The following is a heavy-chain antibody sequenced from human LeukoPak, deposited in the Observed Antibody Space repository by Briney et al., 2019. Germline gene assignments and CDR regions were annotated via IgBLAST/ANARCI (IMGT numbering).Heavy chain of an antibody. D-gene: IGHD3-22*01. J-gene: IGHJ4*02. CDR2: ISSSSSYI. Sequence: GGSLRLSCAASGFTFSSYSMNWVRQAPGKGLEWVSSISSSSSYIYYADSVKGRFTISGDNAKNSLYLQMNSLRAEDTAVYYCARDLQITMIVEQSVFDYWGQGTLVTVSS. CDR3: ARDLQITMIVEQSVFDY. V-gene: IGHV3-21*01. CDR1: GFTFSSYS.